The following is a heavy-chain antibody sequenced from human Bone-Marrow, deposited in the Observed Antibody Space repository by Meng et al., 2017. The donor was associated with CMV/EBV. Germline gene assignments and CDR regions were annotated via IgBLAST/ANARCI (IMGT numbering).Heavy chain of an antibody. D-gene: IGHD2-2*01. Sequence: SETLSLTCTVSGGSISGYYWSWIRQPPGKGLEWIGSIYYSGSTYYNPSLKSRVTISVDTSKNQFSLKLSSVTAADTAVYYCARDRCSSTSCYGPYYGMDVWGQGTTVTVSS. CDR2: IYYSGST. J-gene: IGHJ6*02. V-gene: IGHV4-59*12. CDR3: ARDRCSSTSCYGPYYGMDV. CDR1: GGSISGYY.